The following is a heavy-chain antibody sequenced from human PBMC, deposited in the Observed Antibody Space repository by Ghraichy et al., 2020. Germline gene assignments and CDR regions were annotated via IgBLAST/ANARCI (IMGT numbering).Heavy chain of an antibody. CDR3: ARDRGLGYCSGSSCYAGAFDI. V-gene: IGHV3-53*04. CDR2: IYSGDNT. Sequence: GGSLRLSCAASGFTVGTNYMSWVRQAPGKGLEWVSVIYSGDNTYYADSVKGRFTISRHNPMNTLILQMNSLRAEDTVVYYCARDRGLGYCSGSSCYAGAFDIWGQGTMVTVSS. CDR1: GFTVGTNY. D-gene: IGHD2-2*01. J-gene: IGHJ3*02.